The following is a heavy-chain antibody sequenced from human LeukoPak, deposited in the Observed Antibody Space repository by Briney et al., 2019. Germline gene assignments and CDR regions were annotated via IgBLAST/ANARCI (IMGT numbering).Heavy chain of an antibody. J-gene: IGHJ4*02. V-gene: IGHV1-69*04. CDR2: IIPILGIA. Sequence: SVKVSCKASGGTFSSYAISWVRQAPGQGLEWMGRIIPILGIANYAQKFQGRVTITADKSTSTAYMELSSLRSEDTAVYYCAVAGIAVAGLDYWGQGTLVTVSS. CDR3: AVAGIAVAGLDY. CDR1: GGTFSSYA. D-gene: IGHD6-19*01.